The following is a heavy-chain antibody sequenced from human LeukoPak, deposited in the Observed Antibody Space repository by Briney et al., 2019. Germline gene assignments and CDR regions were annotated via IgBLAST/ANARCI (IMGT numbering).Heavy chain of an antibody. D-gene: IGHD5-24*01. CDR1: GGSISSGGYC. CDR2: IYHSGST. J-gene: IGHJ4*02. Sequence: PSETLSLTCAVSGGSISSGGYCWSWIRQPPGKGLEWIGYIYHSGSTYYNPSLKSRVTISVDRPKNQFSLKLSSVTAADTAVYYCARGEMATTYFDYWGQGTLVTVSS. CDR3: ARGEMATTYFDY. V-gene: IGHV4-30-2*01.